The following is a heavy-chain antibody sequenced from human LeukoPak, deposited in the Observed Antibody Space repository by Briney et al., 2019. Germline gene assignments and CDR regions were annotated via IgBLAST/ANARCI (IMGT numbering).Heavy chain of an antibody. CDR1: AGSITNYY. V-gene: IGHV4-59*08. D-gene: IGHD6-13*01. CDR3: ARLCYPADSSWFFDY. J-gene: IGHJ4*02. CDR2: IYSSGNT. Sequence: SETLSLTCSVSAGSITNYYWSWIPQPPGKGLEWIAYIYSSGNTNYNPSLKSRVTISVYTSKNQFSLNLTSVTAADTAVYYCARLCYPADSSWFFDYWGQGTLVTVSS.